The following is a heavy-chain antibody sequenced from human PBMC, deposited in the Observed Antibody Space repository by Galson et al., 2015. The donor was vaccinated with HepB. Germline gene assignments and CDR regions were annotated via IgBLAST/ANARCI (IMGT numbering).Heavy chain of an antibody. Sequence: SVKVSCKASGYTFTSYGISWVRQAPGQGLEWMGWISAYNGNTNYAQKLQGRVTMTTDTSTSTAYMELRSLRSDDTAAYYCARGCSSTSCYTTDYYYYYYGMDVWGQGTTVTVSS. D-gene: IGHD2-2*02. CDR2: ISAYNGNT. CDR3: ARGCSSTSCYTTDYYYYYYGMDV. CDR1: GYTFTSYG. V-gene: IGHV1-18*01. J-gene: IGHJ6*02.